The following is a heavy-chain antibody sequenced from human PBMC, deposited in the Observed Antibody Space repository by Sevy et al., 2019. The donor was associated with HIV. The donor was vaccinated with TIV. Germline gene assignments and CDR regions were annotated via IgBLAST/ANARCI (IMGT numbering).Heavy chain of an antibody. CDR1: GYTFTGYY. J-gene: IGHJ4*02. Sequence: ASVKVSCKASGYTFTGYYMHWVRQAPGQGLEWMGWINPNSGGTNYAQKFQGRVTMTRDMSISTAYMELSRLRSDDTAVYYCARVNDIVVVTAALDYWGQGTLVTVSS. CDR2: INPNSGGT. D-gene: IGHD2-21*02. V-gene: IGHV1-2*02. CDR3: ARVNDIVVVTAALDY.